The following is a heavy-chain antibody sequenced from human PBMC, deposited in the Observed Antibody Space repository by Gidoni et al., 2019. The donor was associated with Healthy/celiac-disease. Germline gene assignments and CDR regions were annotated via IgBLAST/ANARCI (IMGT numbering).Heavy chain of an antibody. J-gene: IGHJ3*02. CDR1: GRSISSSSYY. CDR2: INYSGST. V-gene: IGHV4-39*07. Sequence: QLQLQESGSGLVKPSETLSLTCTVSGRSISSSSYYWGWIRQPPGKGLEWIGSINYSGSTYYNPSLKRRVTISVDTSKNQFSLKLSSVTAADTAVYYCARGREDAFDIRGQGTMVTVSS. CDR3: ARGREDAFDI.